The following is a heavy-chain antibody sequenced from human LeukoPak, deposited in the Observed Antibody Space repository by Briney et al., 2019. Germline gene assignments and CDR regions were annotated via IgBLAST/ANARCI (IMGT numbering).Heavy chain of an antibody. D-gene: IGHD2-2*01. CDR1: GGSISSYY. J-gene: IGHJ3*02. CDR2: IYYSGST. CDR3: ARLGSTFDI. V-gene: IGHV4-59*08. Sequence: TSETLSLTCTVSGGSISSYYWSWIRQPPGKGLEWIGYIYYSGSTNYNPSLKSRVTISVDTSKNHFSLKLSSVTAADTAVYYCARLGSTFDIWGQGTMVTVSS.